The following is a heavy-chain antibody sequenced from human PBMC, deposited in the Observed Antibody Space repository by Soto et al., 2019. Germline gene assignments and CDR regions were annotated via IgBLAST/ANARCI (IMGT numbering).Heavy chain of an antibody. CDR3: AAGGYDSSCYFGF. D-gene: IGHD3-22*01. CDR2: IIPIFGTA. J-gene: IGHJ4*02. CDR1: GGGFSGYA. V-gene: IGHV1-69*06. Sequence: SVKRSCKASGGGFSGYAIGWVRQAPGQGLEWMGGIIPIFGTANYAQKFQGRVTITADKSTSTAHMELSSLRSEDTAVYYCAAGGYDSSCYFGFWGQGTLVTVSS.